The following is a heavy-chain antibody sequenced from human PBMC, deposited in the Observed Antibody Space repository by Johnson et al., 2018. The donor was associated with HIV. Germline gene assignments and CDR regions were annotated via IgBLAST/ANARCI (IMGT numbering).Heavy chain of an antibody. D-gene: IGHD4-23*01. CDR2: ISSDGTTK. CDR3: ARELKDGDYSRGAFDL. J-gene: IGHJ3*01. CDR1: GFTFSNYP. V-gene: IGHV3-30*04. Sequence: QVQLVESGGGVVQPGRSLRLSCAASGFTFSNYPMHWVRQAPGKGLEWVAIISSDGTTKYNADSVKGRFTISRDNSKTSLSLQMNSLRTEDTAVYYCARELKDGDYSRGAFDLWGQGTMVTVTS.